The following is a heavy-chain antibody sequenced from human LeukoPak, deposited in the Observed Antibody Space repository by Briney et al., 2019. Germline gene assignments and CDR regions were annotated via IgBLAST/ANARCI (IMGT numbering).Heavy chain of an antibody. J-gene: IGHJ3*02. CDR2: MYFNSGAT. D-gene: IGHD5-12*01. CDR3: AREGSSASGQDWYAFDI. Sequence: ASVTVSCKASGFTFSDYYVQWVRQVPGQGLEWVGWMYFNSGATRYAPKFQGRVTLTGDTSTNTVYMELSGLGSDDTAMYYCAREGSSASGQDWYAFDIWGGERMVTVSS. V-gene: IGHV1-2*02. CDR1: GFTFSDYY.